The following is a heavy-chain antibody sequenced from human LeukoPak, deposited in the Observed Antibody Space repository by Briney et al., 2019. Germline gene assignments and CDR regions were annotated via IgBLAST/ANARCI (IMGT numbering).Heavy chain of an antibody. CDR3: ARLDSSGYYTLDV. Sequence: PSETLSLTCTVSGGSVSSRSYYWGWIRQPPGEGLEWIGSIYYSGSTYYNPSLKSRVTISVDTSKNQFSLKLSSVTAADTAVYYCARLDSSGYYTLDVWGQGTMVTVSS. CDR1: GGSVSSRSYY. V-gene: IGHV4-39*01. CDR2: IYYSGST. D-gene: IGHD3-22*01. J-gene: IGHJ3*01.